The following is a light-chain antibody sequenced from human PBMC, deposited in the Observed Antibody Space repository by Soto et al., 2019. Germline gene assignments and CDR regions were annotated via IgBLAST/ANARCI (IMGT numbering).Light chain of an antibody. CDR1: QSVASRN. CDR3: QQYNNWPKT. V-gene: IGKV3-15*01. Sequence: EIVLTQSPGTLSFSPGERATLSCRASQSVASRNLAWYQQKPGQAPRLLIYGASTRATGIPARFSGSGSGTEFTLTISSLQSEDFAVYYCQQYNNWPKTFGQGTKVDIK. J-gene: IGKJ1*01. CDR2: GAS.